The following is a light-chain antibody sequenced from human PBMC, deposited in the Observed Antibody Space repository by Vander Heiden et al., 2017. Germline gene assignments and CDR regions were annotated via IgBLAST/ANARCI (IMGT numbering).Light chain of an antibody. V-gene: IGKV3-15*01. Sequence: IAMTHSPATLSVSPGERATLSCRASQSVSSNLAWYQQKPGQAPRLLIYGASTRATGIPARFSGSGSGTEFTLTISSLQSEDFAVYYCQQYNNWPLTFGGGTKVEIK. CDR1: QSVSSN. CDR3: QQYNNWPLT. CDR2: GAS. J-gene: IGKJ4*01.